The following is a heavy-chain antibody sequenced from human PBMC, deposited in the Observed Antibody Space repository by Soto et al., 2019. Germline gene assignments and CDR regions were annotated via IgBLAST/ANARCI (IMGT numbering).Heavy chain of an antibody. CDR3: AKLYDFWSGYYPDYYYYGMDV. D-gene: IGHD3-3*01. Sequence: PGGSLRLSCAASGFTFSSYGTHWVRQAPGKGLEWVAVISYDGSNKYYADSVKGRFTISRDNSKNTLYLQMNSLRAEDTAVYYCAKLYDFWSGYYPDYYYYGMDVWGQGTTVTVSS. CDR2: ISYDGSNK. CDR1: GFTFSSYG. V-gene: IGHV3-30*18. J-gene: IGHJ6*02.